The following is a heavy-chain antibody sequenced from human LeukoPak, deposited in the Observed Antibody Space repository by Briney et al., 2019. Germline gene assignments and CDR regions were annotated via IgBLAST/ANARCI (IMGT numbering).Heavy chain of an antibody. J-gene: IGHJ4*02. CDR2: ISYDGSNK. Sequence: GGSLRLSCAASGFTFSSYAMHWVRQAPGKGLEWVAVISYDGSNKYYADSVKGRFTISRDNSKNTLYLQMNSLRAEDTAVYYCARVRFLEWLPIPTFDYWGQGTLVTVSS. CDR3: ARVRFLEWLPIPTFDY. V-gene: IGHV3-30-3*01. CDR1: GFTFSSYA. D-gene: IGHD3-3*01.